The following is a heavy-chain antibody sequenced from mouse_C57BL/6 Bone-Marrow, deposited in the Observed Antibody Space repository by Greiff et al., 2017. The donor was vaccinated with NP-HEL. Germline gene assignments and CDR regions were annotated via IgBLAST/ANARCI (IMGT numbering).Heavy chain of an antibody. D-gene: IGHD1-1*01. CDR1: GYTFTSYW. CDR3: ARDYGSSFDY. CDR2: IDPSDSYT. Sequence: QVQLQQPGAELVTPGASVKLSCKASGYTFTSYWMHWVKQRPGQGLEWIGEIDPSDSYTNYNQKFKGKSTLTVDKSSSTAYMQLSSLTSEDSAVYYCARDYGSSFDYWGQGTTLTVSS. J-gene: IGHJ2*01. V-gene: IGHV1-69*01.